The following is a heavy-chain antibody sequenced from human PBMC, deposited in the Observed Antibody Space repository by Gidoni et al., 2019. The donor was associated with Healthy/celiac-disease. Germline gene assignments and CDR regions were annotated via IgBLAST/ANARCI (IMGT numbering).Heavy chain of an antibody. J-gene: IGHJ4*02. CDR3: AKGSTVTTILSGY. V-gene: IGHV3-23*01. CDR2: ISGSGGST. D-gene: IGHD4-17*01. Sequence: EVPLLESGGGLVQPGGSLRLSCAASGFTVSSYAMRWVRQAPGKGLGWVSAISGSGGSTYYADSVKGRFTISRDNSKNTLYLQMHSLRAEDTAVYYCAKGSTVTTILSGYWGQGTLVTVSS. CDR1: GFTVSSYA.